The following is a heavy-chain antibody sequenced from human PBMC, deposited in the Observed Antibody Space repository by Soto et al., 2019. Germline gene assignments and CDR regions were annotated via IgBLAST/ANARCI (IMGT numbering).Heavy chain of an antibody. CDR2: IHWDDDK. D-gene: IGHD6-13*01. CDR1: GFSLSTSGVG. J-gene: IGHJ5*02. V-gene: IGHV2-5*02. Sequence: QITLKESGPTLVKPTQTLTLTCTFSGFSLSTSGVGVGWIRQPPGKALEWLALIHWDDDKRYSPSLKNRLTITKDTSKNQVVLKMTNMDPVDTATYYCAHRIAAAPHPNNNWFDPWGQGTLVTVSS. CDR3: AHRIAAAPHPNNNWFDP.